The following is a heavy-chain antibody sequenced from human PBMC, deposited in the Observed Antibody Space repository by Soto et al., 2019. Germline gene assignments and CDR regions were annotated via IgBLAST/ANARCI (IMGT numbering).Heavy chain of an antibody. D-gene: IGHD2-15*01. CDR1: GGSVSSGSYY. J-gene: IGHJ4*02. CDR2: IYYSGST. Sequence: SETLSLTCTVSGGSVSSGSYYWSWIRQPPGKGLEWIGYIYYSGSTNYNPSLKSRVTISVDTSKNQFSLKLSSVTAADTAVYYCATSPSFLGCNVRWGQGTLVTVSS. CDR3: ATSPSFLGCNVR. V-gene: IGHV4-61*01.